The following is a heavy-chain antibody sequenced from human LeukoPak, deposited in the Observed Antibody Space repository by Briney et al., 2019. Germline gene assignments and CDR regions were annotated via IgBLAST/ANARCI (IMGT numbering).Heavy chain of an antibody. V-gene: IGHV3-20*04. CDR3: ARRCNYYDSSGYGPNYYYYYMDV. Sequence: GGSLRLSCAASGFTFDDYGMSWVRQAPGQGLEWFSGINWNGGSTGYADSVKGRFTISRDNAKSSLYLQMTSLRAEDTALYYCARRCNYYDSSGYGPNYYYYYMDVCGQGSTVTVSS. CDR1: GFTFDDYG. D-gene: IGHD3-22*01. CDR2: INWNGGST. J-gene: IGHJ6*03.